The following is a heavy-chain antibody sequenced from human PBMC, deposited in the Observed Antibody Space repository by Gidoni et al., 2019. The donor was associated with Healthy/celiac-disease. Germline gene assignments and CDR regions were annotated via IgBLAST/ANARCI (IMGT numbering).Heavy chain of an antibody. V-gene: IGHV1-69*04. CDR3: ARDPDIVATTSLDY. D-gene: IGHD5-12*01. CDR2: IIPILGIA. CDR1: GGTFSSYA. Sequence: QVQRVQSGAEVKKPGSSVKVSCKASGGTFSSYAISWVRQAPGQGLEWMGRIIPILGIANYAQKFQGRVTITADKSTSTAYMELSSLRSEDTAVYYCARDPDIVATTSLDYWGQGTLVTVSS. J-gene: IGHJ4*02.